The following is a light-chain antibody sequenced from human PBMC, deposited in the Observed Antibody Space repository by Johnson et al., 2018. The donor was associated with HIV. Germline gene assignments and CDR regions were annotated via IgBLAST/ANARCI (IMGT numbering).Light chain of an antibody. CDR1: SSNIGNKY. CDR2: DNN. CDR3: GTWDTSLIADV. Sequence: QSVLTQPPSVSAAPRQQAPISCSRSSSNIGNKYVSWYQPLPGTAPQLHTYDNNNQPSGIPDRSSGSKSGTSATLGTTELQTGAEADYYCGTWDTSLIADVFGTGAKVAVL. V-gene: IGLV1-51*01. J-gene: IGLJ1*01.